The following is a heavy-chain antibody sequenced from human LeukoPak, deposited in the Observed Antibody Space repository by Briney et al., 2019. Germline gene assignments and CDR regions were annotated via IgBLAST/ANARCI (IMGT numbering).Heavy chain of an antibody. Sequence: ASVKVSCKASGYTFTGYYMHWVRQAPGQGLEWMGWINPNSGGTNYAQKFQGRVTMTRDTSISTAYMELSRLRSDDTAVYYCARGGEDCSSTSCYLWFDPWGQGTLVTVSS. CDR2: INPNSGGT. CDR1: GYTFTGYY. D-gene: IGHD2-2*01. CDR3: ARGGEDCSSTSCYLWFDP. V-gene: IGHV1-2*02. J-gene: IGHJ5*02.